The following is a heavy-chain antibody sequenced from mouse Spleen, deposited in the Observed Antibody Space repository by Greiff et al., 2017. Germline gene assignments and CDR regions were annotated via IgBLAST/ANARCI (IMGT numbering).Heavy chain of an antibody. Sequence: EVQLQQSGPVLVKPGASVKMSCKASGYTFTDYYMNWVKQSHGKSLEWIGVINPYNGGTSYNQKFKGKATLTVDKSSSTAYMELNSLTSEDSAVYYCARRGGYGYDEWYFDVWGAGTTVTVSS. CDR1: GYTFTDYY. CDR2: INPYNGGT. V-gene: IGHV1-19*01. D-gene: IGHD2-2*01. CDR3: ARRGGYGYDEWYFDV. J-gene: IGHJ1*01.